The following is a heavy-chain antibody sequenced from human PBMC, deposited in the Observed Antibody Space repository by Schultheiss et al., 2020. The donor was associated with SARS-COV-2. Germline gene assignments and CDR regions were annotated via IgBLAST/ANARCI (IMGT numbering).Heavy chain of an antibody. V-gene: IGHV2-70*01. CDR2: IDWDDDK. Sequence: SGPTLVKPTQTLTLTCTFSGFSLSSVAEGVGWIRQPPGKAPEWLAFIDWDDDKYYSTSLKTRLTISKDTFKNQVVLTMTNMDPVDTATYYCARGGYYYYGMDVWGQGTTVTVSS. D-gene: IGHD3-16*01. J-gene: IGHJ6*02. CDR1: GFSLSSVAEG. CDR3: ARGGYYYYGMDV.